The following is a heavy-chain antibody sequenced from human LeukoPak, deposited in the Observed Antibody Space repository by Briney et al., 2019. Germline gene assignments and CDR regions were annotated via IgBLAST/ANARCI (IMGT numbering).Heavy chain of an antibody. CDR2: IIPIFGTA. CDR3: ARDLGYCSSTSCSNYYYYYMDV. CDR1: GGTFSSYA. J-gene: IGHJ6*03. Sequence: SVKVSCKASGGTFSSYAISWVRQAPGQGLEWMGGIIPIFGTANYAQKFQGRVTITADKSTSTAYMELSSLRSEDTAVYYCARDLGYCSSTSCSNYYYYYMDVWGKGTTVTVSS. V-gene: IGHV1-69*06. D-gene: IGHD2-2*01.